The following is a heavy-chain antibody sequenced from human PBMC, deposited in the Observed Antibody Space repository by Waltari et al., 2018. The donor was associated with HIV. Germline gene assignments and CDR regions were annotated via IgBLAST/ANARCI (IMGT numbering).Heavy chain of an antibody. Sequence: QVQLVESGGGVVQPGGSLGLSRAPSGFPFSTYGLPWVRQAPGKGLEWVAVISYDGSNKFYADSVKGRFTISRDNSKNTLYLQMNSLRAEDTAVYYCAKEPYTGTYYYYGMDVWGQGTTVTVSS. CDR3: AKEPYTGTYYYYGMDV. CDR2: ISYDGSNK. D-gene: IGHD1-26*01. V-gene: IGHV3-30*18. J-gene: IGHJ6*02. CDR1: GFPFSTYG.